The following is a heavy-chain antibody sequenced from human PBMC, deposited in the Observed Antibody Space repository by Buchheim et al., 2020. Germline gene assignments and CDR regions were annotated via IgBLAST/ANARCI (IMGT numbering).Heavy chain of an antibody. D-gene: IGHD2-2*01. V-gene: IGHV3-74*01. CDR1: GFTFSSYW. CDR3: AKGYCSSTSCFMGDWYFDL. CDR2: INSDGSST. Sequence: EVQLVESGGGLVQPGGSLRLSCAASGFTFSSYWMHWVRQAPGKGLVWVSRINSDGSSTSYADSVKGRFTISRDNAKNTLYLQMNSLRAEDTAVYYCAKGYCSSTSCFMGDWYFDLWGRGTL. J-gene: IGHJ2*01.